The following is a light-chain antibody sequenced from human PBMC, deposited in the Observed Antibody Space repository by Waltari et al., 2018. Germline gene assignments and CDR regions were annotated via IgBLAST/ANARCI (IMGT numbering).Light chain of an antibody. CDR2: AAS. J-gene: IGKJ1*01. Sequence: EIVLTQSPGTLSLSPGERATLTCRDSQSISRFLAWYKKKPGQAHRLRIYAASNRATGIPDRFSGSGSGTDFSLTISRLEPEDFAVYFCQNHERLPAVFGQGTKVEIK. CDR3: QNHERLPAV. CDR1: QSISRF. V-gene: IGKV3-20*01.